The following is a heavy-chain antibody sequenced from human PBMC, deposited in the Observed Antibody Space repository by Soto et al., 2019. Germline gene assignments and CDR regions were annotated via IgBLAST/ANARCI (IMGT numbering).Heavy chain of an antibody. D-gene: IGHD3-22*01. J-gene: IGHJ3*02. CDR2: ITYEGSQI. Sequence: GGSLRLSCAASGFTFPRFGMHWVRQAPGKGLEWVALITYEGSQIYYADAVKGRFTISRDNSKNTLYLQMNSLRAEDTAVYYCARDEDPYYYDSSGPDRGAFDIWGQGTMVTVSS. CDR1: GFTFPRFG. V-gene: IGHV3-30*03. CDR3: ARDEDPYYYDSSGPDRGAFDI.